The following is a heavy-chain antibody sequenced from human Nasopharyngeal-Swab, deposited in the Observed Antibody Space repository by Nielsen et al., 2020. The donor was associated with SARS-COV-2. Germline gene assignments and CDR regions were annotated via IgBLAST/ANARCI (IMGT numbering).Heavy chain of an antibody. J-gene: IGHJ6*02. CDR3: ARGIVVVPAASDYGMDV. CDR2: IKPSGGST. D-gene: IGHD2-2*01. Sequence: ASVKVSCKASGYTFTSYYMHWVRQAPGQGLEWMGLIKPSGGSTSYAQKFQGRVTMTRDTSTSTVYMELSSLRSEDTAVYYCARGIVVVPAASDYGMDVWGQGTTVTVSS. CDR1: GYTFTSYY. V-gene: IGHV1-46*01.